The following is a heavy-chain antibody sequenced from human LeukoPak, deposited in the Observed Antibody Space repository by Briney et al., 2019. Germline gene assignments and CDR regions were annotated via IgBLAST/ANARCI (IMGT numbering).Heavy chain of an antibody. J-gene: IGHJ4*02. D-gene: IGHD3-10*01. V-gene: IGHV1-2*06. Sequence: GASVKVSCKASGYTFTGYYMHWVRQAPGQGLEWMGRINPNSGGTNYAQKFQGRVTMTRDTSISTAYMELSRLRSDDTAVYYCARVLYTHLGSGSYGYDYWGQGTLVTVSS. CDR2: INPNSGGT. CDR3: ARVLYTHLGSGSYGYDY. CDR1: GYTFTGYY.